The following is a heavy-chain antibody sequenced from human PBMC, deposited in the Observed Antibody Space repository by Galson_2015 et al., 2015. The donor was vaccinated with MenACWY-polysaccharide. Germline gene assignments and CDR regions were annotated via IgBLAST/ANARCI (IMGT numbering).Heavy chain of an antibody. J-gene: IGHJ4*02. V-gene: IGHV4-39*01. CDR3: VRHFDRGAHERAFDH. D-gene: IGHD3-16*01. Sequence: TGLLKPSETLSLTCSVSGDSISAKDSIWGWIRQPPGKGLEWIGSMFYSGSTLYNPSLKSRITIFIDTPKNQFSLRLSSVTASDTAVYYCVRHFDRGAHERAFDHWGQGTLVSVSS. CDR1: GDSISAKDSI. CDR2: MFYSGST.